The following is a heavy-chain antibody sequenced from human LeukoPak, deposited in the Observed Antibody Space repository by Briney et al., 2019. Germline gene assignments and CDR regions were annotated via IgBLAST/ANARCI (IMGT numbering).Heavy chain of an antibody. Sequence: PGGSLRLSCAASGFTFNNYAMTWVRQAPGRGLEWVASISSSSSHIYYADSVKGRFTISRDNAKNSLYLQMNSLRAEDTAVYYCARSPSCSSASCYTNYWGQGTLVTVSS. V-gene: IGHV3-21*01. CDR3: ARSPSCSSASCYTNY. D-gene: IGHD2-2*02. J-gene: IGHJ4*02. CDR2: ISSSSSHI. CDR1: GFTFNNYA.